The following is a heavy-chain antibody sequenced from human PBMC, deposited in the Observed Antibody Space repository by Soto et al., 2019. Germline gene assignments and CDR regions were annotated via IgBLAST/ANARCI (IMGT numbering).Heavy chain of an antibody. CDR3: ARGLLWFGELFCYGMDV. CDR2: ISYDGSNK. J-gene: IGHJ6*02. V-gene: IGHV3-30-3*01. Sequence: VQLVESGGGVVQPGRSLRLSCAASGFTFSSYAMHWVRQAPGKGLEWVAVISYDGSNKYYADSVKGRFTISRDNSKNTLYLQMNSLRAEDTAVYYCARGLLWFGELFCYGMDVWGQGTTVTVSS. CDR1: GFTFSSYA. D-gene: IGHD3-10*01.